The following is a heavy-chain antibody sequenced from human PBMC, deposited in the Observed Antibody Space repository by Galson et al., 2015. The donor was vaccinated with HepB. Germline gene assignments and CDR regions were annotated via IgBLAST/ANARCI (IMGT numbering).Heavy chain of an antibody. CDR3: ARDSSPRQLGSDGTFDY. D-gene: IGHD6-13*01. CDR1: GYTFTSYG. V-gene: IGHV1-18*01. J-gene: IGHJ4*02. CDR2: ISAYNGNT. Sequence: SVKVSCKASGYTFTSYGISWVRQAPGQGLEWMGWISAYNGNTNYAQKLQGRVTMTTDTSTSTAYMELRSLRSDDTAVYYCARDSSPRQLGSDGTFDYWGQGTLVTVSS.